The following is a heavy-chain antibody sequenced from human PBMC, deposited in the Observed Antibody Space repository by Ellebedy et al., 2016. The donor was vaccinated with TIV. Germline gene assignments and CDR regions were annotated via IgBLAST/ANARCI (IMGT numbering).Heavy chain of an antibody. CDR3: ARRTPNWGFFDY. Sequence: PGGSLRLSCAASGFPFSNYAMAWVRQAPGKGLEWVSAISQSGGDTYYTDSVKGRFTISTDNSKNTLYLQMNSLRAEDTAVYYCARRTPNWGFFDYWGQGTLLTVSS. CDR1: GFPFSNYA. CDR2: ISQSGGDT. D-gene: IGHD7-27*01. V-gene: IGHV3-23*01. J-gene: IGHJ4*02.